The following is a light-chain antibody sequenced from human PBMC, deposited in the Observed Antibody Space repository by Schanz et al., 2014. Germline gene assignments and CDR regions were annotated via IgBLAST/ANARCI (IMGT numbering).Light chain of an antibody. J-gene: IGLJ3*02. V-gene: IGLV2-8*01. CDR2: EVT. CDR3: ASYAGRKAL. Sequence: QSALTQPPSASGSPGQSVTISCIGTSSDVGAYKYVSWYQQHPGKAPKVMIYEVTKRPSGVPDRFSGSKSDNTASLTVSGIQAEDEADYYCASYAGRKALFGGGTKLTVL. CDR1: SSDVGAYKY.